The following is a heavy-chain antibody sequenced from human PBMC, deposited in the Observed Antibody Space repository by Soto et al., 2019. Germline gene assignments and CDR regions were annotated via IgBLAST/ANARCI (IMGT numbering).Heavy chain of an antibody. CDR3: ARAADYDFWSGYYKLYYYGMDV. D-gene: IGHD3-3*01. CDR1: GYTFTSYG. J-gene: IGHJ6*02. Sequence: ASVKVPCKASGYTFTSYGISWVRQAPGQGLEWMGWISAYNGNTNYAQKLQGRVTMTTDTSTSTAYMELRSLRSDDTAVYYCARAADYDFWSGYYKLYYYGMDVWGQGTTVTVSS. CDR2: ISAYNGNT. V-gene: IGHV1-18*01.